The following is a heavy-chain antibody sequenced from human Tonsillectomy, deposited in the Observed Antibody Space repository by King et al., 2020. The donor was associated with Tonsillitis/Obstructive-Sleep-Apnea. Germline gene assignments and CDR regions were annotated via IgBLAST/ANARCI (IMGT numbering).Heavy chain of an antibody. CDR3: ARAVRYDSSGYYYSPFDY. J-gene: IGHJ4*02. Sequence: QVQLVESGAEVKKPGASVKVSCTASGYTFTGYYMHWVRQAPGQGLEWMGWINPNSGGTNYAQKFQGRVTMTRDTSISTAYMELSRLRSDDTAVYYCARAVRYDSSGYYYSPFDYWGQGTLVTVSS. CDR1: GYTFTGYY. CDR2: INPNSGGT. D-gene: IGHD3-22*01. V-gene: IGHV1-2*02.